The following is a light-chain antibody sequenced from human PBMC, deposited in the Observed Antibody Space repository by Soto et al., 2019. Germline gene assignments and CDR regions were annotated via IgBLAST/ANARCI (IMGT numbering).Light chain of an antibody. V-gene: IGKV3-20*01. CDR2: GAS. J-gene: IGKJ4*01. Sequence: EIVWTQSPGTLSFSPGERATLSCRTSQSVISTSLAWYQQKPGQAPRLLIYGASNRATGIPDRFSGSGSGTDFTLTINRLEPEDFAMYYCQQYGSSPLTFGGGTKVDIK. CDR3: QQYGSSPLT. CDR1: QSVISTS.